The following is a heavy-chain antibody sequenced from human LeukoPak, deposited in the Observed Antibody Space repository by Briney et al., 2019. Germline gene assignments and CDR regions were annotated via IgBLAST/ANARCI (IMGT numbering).Heavy chain of an antibody. V-gene: IGHV1-46*04. CDR1: GYTFTSYY. J-gene: IGHJ6*03. CDR2: INPSGGST. CDR3: ARDSALRRSRYDSYYYYYMAV. D-gene: IGHD3-3*01. Sequence: ASVKVSCKASGYTFTSYYMHWVRQAPGQGLEWMGIINPSGGSTSYAQTLKGRVTMTRDMSTSTVYMELSSLRSEDTAVYYCARDSALRRSRYDSYYYYYMAVWGKGTTVTIYS.